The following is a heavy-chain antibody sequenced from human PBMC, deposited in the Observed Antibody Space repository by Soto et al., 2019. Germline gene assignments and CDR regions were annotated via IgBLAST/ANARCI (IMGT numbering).Heavy chain of an antibody. D-gene: IGHD1-1*01. V-gene: IGHV3-53*01. CDR1: GLTISGKKY. CDR3: ATWHEREHAYDV. CDR2: LYDVDGS. J-gene: IGHJ3*01. Sequence: DVQLVESGGGLIQPGESLRLSCAAFGLTISGKKYVAWGRQAPGKGLEWVSGLYDVDGSFYADSVRGRFTTSSDSSKTTVYLQMNDLRPDGTAVYYCATWHEREHAYDVWGQGTTVTVSS.